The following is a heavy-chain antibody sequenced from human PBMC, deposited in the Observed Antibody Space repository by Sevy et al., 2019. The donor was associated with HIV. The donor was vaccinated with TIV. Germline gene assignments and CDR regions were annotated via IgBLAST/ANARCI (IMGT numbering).Heavy chain of an antibody. CDR2: IWHDGSNK. D-gene: IGHD4-4*01. J-gene: IGHJ5*02. Sequence: SLRHCCAASGFTFNFHGMHWVRQAPGKGLEWVAVIWHDGSNKYMADSVKGRFTISRDNSKNTLFLQMNSLTVEDTAVYYCARETDNSARWLDPWGQGTLVTVSS. CDR1: GFTFNFHG. CDR3: ARETDNSARWLDP. V-gene: IGHV3-33*01.